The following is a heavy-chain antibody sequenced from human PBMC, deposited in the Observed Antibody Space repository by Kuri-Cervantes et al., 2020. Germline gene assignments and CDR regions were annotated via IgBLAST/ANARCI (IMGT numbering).Heavy chain of an antibody. D-gene: IGHD7-27*01. CDR1: GVTFSDYY. CDR2: IKGDGSEK. V-gene: IGHV3-7*04. CDR3: AKERLGMGFDY. Sequence: ESLKISCAASGVTFSDYYMSWIRQAPGKGLEWVANIKGDGSEKYYVDSVKGRFTISRDNARSSLYLRMDSLRVEDTALYYCAKERLGMGFDYWGQGALVTVSS. J-gene: IGHJ4*02.